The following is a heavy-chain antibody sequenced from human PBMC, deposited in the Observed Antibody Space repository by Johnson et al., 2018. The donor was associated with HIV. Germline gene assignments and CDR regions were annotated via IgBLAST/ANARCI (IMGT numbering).Heavy chain of an antibody. J-gene: IGHJ3*02. CDR1: GFTFSDVW. D-gene: IGHD3-3*01. V-gene: IGHV3-15*01. Sequence: VQLVESGGGSVKPGDSLRLSCAASGFTFSDVWMTWVRQAPGRGLEWLGRIKSKSDGGTTDYAAPVRGRFSISRDDSETTVYLQMNSLKIEDTAVYYCTTNFWSGFYPDAFDIWGQGTMVTVSS. CDR2: IKSKSDGGTT. CDR3: TTNFWSGFYPDAFDI.